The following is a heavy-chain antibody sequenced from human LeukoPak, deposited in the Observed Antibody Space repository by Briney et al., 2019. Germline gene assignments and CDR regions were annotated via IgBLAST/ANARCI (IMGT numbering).Heavy chain of an antibody. CDR1: GFTVSSNY. J-gene: IGHJ4*02. Sequence: GGSLRLSCAASGFTVSSNYMSWVRQAPGKGLEWVSVIYSGGSTYYADSVKGRFTISRDNSKNTLYLQMNSLRAEDTAVYYCARVYDFWSGYYLDYWGQGTLVTVSP. V-gene: IGHV3-66*02. CDR3: ARVYDFWSGYYLDY. CDR2: IYSGGST. D-gene: IGHD3-3*01.